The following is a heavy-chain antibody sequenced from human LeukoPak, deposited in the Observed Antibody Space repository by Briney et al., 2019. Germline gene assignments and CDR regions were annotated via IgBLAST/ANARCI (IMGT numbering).Heavy chain of an antibody. CDR3: ARDPSNIVRGVSGAFDI. D-gene: IGHD3-10*01. J-gene: IGHJ3*02. CDR1: GGTFSSYA. CDR2: IIPIFGTA. Sequence: GASVKVSCKASGGTFSSYAISWVRQAPGQGLEWMGGIIPIFGTANYAQKFQGRVTITADKSTSTAYMELSSLRSEDTAVYYCARDPSNIVRGVSGAFDIWGQGTMVTVSS. V-gene: IGHV1-69*06.